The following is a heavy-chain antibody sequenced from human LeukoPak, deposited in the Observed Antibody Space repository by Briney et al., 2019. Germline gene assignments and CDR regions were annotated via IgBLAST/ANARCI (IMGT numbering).Heavy chain of an antibody. V-gene: IGHV4-38-2*02. Sequence: SETLSLTCTVSGYSISSGYYWGWIRQPPGKGLEWIGSIYHSGSTYYNPSLKSRVTISVDTSKNQFSLKLSSVTAADTAVYYCARASTGRPSFAFYWGQGTLVTVSS. CDR2: IYHSGST. J-gene: IGHJ4*02. CDR1: GYSISSGYY. CDR3: ARASTGRPSFAFY. D-gene: IGHD1-1*01.